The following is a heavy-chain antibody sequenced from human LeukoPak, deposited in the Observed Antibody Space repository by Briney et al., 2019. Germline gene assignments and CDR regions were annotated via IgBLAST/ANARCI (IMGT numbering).Heavy chain of an antibody. CDR2: IGAGGDT. J-gene: IGHJ4*02. CDR3: ARAVAGTYEIDS. CDR1: GFIFSSYD. V-gene: IGHV3-13*01. Sequence: GGSLRLSCAGSGFIFSSYDMLWVRHATGKGLEWVSAIGAGGDTYHAGSVKGRFTISRESAKTYFYLQMNSLSAGDTAVYFCARAVAGTYEIDSWGQGTLVTVSS. D-gene: IGHD6-19*01.